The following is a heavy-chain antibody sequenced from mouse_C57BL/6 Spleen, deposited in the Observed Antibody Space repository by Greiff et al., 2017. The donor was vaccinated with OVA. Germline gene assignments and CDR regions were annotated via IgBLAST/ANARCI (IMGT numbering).Heavy chain of an antibody. CDR2: IHPNSGST. Sequence: VQLQQPGAELVKPGASVTLSCKASGYTFTSYWMHWVKQRPGQGLEWIGMIHPNSGSTNYNEKFKSKATLTVDKSSSTHYMQHSNLTSDDSAVYYCSRRGGLPYYFDYWGQGTTLTVSS. D-gene: IGHD2-4*01. J-gene: IGHJ2*01. V-gene: IGHV1-64*01. CDR1: GYTFTSYW. CDR3: SRRGGLPYYFDY.